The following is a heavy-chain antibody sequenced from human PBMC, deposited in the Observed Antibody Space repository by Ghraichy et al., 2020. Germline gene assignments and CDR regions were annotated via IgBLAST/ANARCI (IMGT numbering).Heavy chain of an antibody. Sequence: IGQWPTRGLEWIGDVYHNGDTAYNPSFESRVTLSVDTSRNQFSLQLTSMTAADTAVYYCARQVGWLGYCDSWGQGTLVPVSS. D-gene: IGHD6-19*01. J-gene: IGHJ4*02. CDR2: VYHNGDT. CDR3: ARQVGWLGYCDS. V-gene: IGHV4-59*08.